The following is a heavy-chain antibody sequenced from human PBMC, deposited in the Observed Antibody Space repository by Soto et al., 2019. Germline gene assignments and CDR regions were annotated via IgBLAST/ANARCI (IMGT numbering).Heavy chain of an antibody. V-gene: IGHV1-69*01. J-gene: IGHJ5*02. CDR1: GDSFGSYA. CDR3: ARDPFGPFDP. Sequence: MQLVQSGPEVKKSGSSVKVSCRSSGDSFGSYAVSWVRQAPGQGIEWMGANNPVFGTTNYTQKFQGRVTITTDDSTTTAYMELSSLRSDDTAVYYCARDPFGPFDPWGQGTLVTVSS. CDR2: NNPVFGTT. D-gene: IGHD3-10*01.